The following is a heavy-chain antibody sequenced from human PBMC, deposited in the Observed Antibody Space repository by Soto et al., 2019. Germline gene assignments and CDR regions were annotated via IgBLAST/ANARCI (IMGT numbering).Heavy chain of an antibody. Sequence: PSETLSLTCTVSGGSISSSSYYWGWIRQPPGKGLEWIGSIYYSGSTYYNPSLKSRVTISVDTSKNQFSLKLSSVTAADTAVYYCARHDSSSWGNYYYYGMDVWGQGTTVTVSS. CDR1: GGSISSSSYY. D-gene: IGHD6-13*01. J-gene: IGHJ6*02. CDR2: IYYSGST. CDR3: ARHDSSSWGNYYYYGMDV. V-gene: IGHV4-39*01.